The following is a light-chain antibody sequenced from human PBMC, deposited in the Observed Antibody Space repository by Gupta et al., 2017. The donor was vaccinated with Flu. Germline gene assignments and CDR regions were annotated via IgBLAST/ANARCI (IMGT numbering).Light chain of an antibody. CDR2: GAS. V-gene: IGKV3-20*01. CDR1: QSVSSSY. J-gene: IGKJ1*01. Sequence: TLSLSPGERATLSCRASQSVSSSYLAWYQQKPGQAPRLLIYGASSRATGIPDRFSGSGSGTDFTLTISRLEPEDFAVYYCQQYGSSLLWTFGQETKVEIK. CDR3: QQYGSSLLWT.